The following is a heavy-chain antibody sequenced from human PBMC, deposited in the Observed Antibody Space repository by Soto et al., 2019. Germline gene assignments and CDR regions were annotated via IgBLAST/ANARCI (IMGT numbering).Heavy chain of an antibody. V-gene: IGHV2-70*11. CDR3: ARIVRFTVTTYYYYYYMDV. J-gene: IGHJ6*03. D-gene: IGHD4-17*01. CDR2: IDWDDDK. Sequence: SGPTLVKPTQTLTLTCTFSGFSLSTSGMCVSWIRQPPGKALEWLARIDWDDDKYYSTSLKTRLTISKDTSKNQVVLTMTNMDPVDTATYYCARIVRFTVTTYYYYYYMDVWGKGTTVTVSS. CDR1: GFSLSTSGMC.